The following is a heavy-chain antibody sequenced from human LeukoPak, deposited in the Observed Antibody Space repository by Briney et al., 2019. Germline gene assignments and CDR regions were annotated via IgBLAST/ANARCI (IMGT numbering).Heavy chain of an antibody. CDR2: IYTSGST. V-gene: IGHV4-61*02. CDR3: ARSRYPTVVTLLGY. CDR1: GGSISSGSYY. Sequence: SETLSLTCTVSGGSISSGSYYWSWIRQPAGKGLEWIGRIYTSGSTNYNPSLKSRVTISVDTSKNQFSLKLSSVTAADTAVYYCARSRYPTVVTLLGYWGQGTLVTVAS. J-gene: IGHJ4*02. D-gene: IGHD4-23*01.